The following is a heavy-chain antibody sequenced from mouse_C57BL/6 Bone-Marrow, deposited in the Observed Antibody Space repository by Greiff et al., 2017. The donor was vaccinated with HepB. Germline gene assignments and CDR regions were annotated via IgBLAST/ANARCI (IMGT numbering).Heavy chain of an antibody. J-gene: IGHJ2*01. Sequence: QVQLQQPGAELVKPGASVKMSCKASGYTFTSYWITWVKQRPGQGLEWIGDIYPGSGSTNYNEKLKSKATLTVDTSSSTAYMQLSSLTSEDSAVYYCSSITTVVATDYWGQGTTLTVSS. V-gene: IGHV1-55*01. CDR3: SSITTVVATDY. CDR2: IYPGSGST. CDR1: GYTFTSYW. D-gene: IGHD1-1*01.